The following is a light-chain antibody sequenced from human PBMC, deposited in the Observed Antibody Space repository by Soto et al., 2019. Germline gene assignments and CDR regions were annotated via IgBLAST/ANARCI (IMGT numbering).Light chain of an antibody. Sequence: IQMTQSPSSVSSSDGARVTITCRASQVVNSRLAWYQQKPGKAPKFLIYTASSLQSGVPSRFSGSDSGTDFTLTIASLQPEDFATYYCQQANSCPLTFGGGTKVDI. V-gene: IGKV1-12*01. J-gene: IGKJ4*01. CDR3: QQANSCPLT. CDR2: TAS. CDR1: QVVNSR.